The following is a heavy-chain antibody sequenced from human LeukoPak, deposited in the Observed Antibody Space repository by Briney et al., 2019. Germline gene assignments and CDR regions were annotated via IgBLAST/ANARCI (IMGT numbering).Heavy chain of an antibody. CDR3: ARHWSHSVAQFGRSYWFDP. Sequence: SETLSLTCIVSGGSIGGYYWSWIRQPAGKGLEWIGHMDTSGHTNYNSSLMSRVTMSVDTSKNQFSLRLTSVTAADTAVYYCARHWSHSVAQFGRSYWFDPWGQGTLVTVSS. CDR2: MDTSGHT. D-gene: IGHD2-15*01. CDR1: GGSIGGYY. J-gene: IGHJ5*02. V-gene: IGHV4-4*07.